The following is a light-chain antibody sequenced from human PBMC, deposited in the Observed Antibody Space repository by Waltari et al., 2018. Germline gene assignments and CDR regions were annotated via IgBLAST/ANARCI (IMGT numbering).Light chain of an antibody. J-gene: IGKJ4*01. CDR1: QSVSGSY. V-gene: IGKV3-20*01. CDR3: QQYGSSPLT. Sequence: IVLTQSPGTLSLSPGERATLSCRASQSVSGSYLAWYQQKPGQAHRLLIYGASSRATVIPDRFGVSGSGTDFTLTISRLEPEDFAVYYCQQYGSSPLTFGGGTKVEIK. CDR2: GAS.